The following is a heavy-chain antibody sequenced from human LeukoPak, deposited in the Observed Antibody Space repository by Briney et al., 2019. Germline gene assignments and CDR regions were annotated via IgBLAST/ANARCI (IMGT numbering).Heavy chain of an antibody. Sequence: SETLSLTCTVSGGSISSYYWSWFRQPPGKGLEWIGYIYYSGSTNYNPSLKGRVTISVDASKNQFSLKLTSVTAADTAVYFCARRVTGDLRRFDYWGQGTLVTVSS. CDR3: ARRVTGDLRRFDY. V-gene: IGHV4-59*08. CDR1: GGSISSYY. J-gene: IGHJ4*02. D-gene: IGHD7-27*01. CDR2: IYYSGST.